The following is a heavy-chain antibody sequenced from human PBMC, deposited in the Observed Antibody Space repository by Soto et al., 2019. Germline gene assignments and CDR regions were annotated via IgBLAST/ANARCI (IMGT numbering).Heavy chain of an antibody. CDR3: ARDHSIASSGAWWLDP. D-gene: IGHD6-13*01. CDR1: GYTFTDNW. J-gene: IGHJ5*02. V-gene: IGHV1-46*01. Sequence: ASVKVSCKASGYTFTDNWIHWVRRAPGQGLEWMATINPSGGNTNYAHKFQGRVTMTRDTSTSTVYMELSSLTPEDTAVYYCARDHSIASSGAWWLDPWGQGTLVTVSS. CDR2: INPSGGNT.